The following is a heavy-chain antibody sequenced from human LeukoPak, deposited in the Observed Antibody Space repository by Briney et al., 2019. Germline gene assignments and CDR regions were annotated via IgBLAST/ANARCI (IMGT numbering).Heavy chain of an antibody. Sequence: PSETLSLTCSVSGDSISDFYWNWIRQPPGKRLEWIGNIHYSGNSNYNPSLQSRVTISIDTSRKQLFLKLTSVTAADTAVYYCALAPNSNWFDFWGQGTLVTVST. D-gene: IGHD2-8*01. CDR3: ALAPNSNWFDF. CDR1: GDSISDFY. V-gene: IGHV4-59*08. CDR2: IHYSGNS. J-gene: IGHJ5*01.